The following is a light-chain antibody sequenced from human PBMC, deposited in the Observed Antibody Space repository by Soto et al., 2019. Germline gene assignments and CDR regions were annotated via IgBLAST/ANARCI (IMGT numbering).Light chain of an antibody. Sequence: QSVLTQPASVSGSPGQSITISCTGTSSDVGGYNYVSWYLQHPGKAPKLMIYDVSNRPSGVSSRFSGSKSGNTASLTISGLQAEDEADYYCSSYTSSSTDVFGTGTKVTV. CDR3: SSYTSSSTDV. V-gene: IGLV2-14*01. J-gene: IGLJ1*01. CDR2: DVS. CDR1: SSDVGGYNY.